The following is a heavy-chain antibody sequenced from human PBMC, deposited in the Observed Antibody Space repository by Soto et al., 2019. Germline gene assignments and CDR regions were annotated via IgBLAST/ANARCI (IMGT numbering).Heavy chain of an antibody. Sequence: PGGSLRLSCAASGFTFSSYDMRWVRQAPGKGLEWVSAVSASGGSTYYADSVKGRFTISRDNSKNTLFLQMKSLRAEDTAIYYCTKSGAKGYYFDYWGQGTVVTVSS. CDR2: VSASGGST. D-gene: IGHD3-10*01. CDR3: TKSGAKGYYFDY. V-gene: IGHV3-23*01. CDR1: GFTFSSYD. J-gene: IGHJ4*02.